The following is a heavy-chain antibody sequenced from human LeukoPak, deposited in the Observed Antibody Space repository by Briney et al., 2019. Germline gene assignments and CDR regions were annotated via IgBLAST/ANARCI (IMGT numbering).Heavy chain of an antibody. CDR1: GYTLTAYY. CDR2: INPNSGGT. CDR3: ARGGESTVVTPWGGY. V-gene: IGHV1-2*02. D-gene: IGHD4-23*01. J-gene: IGHJ4*02. Sequence: ASVKVSCKASGYTLTAYYMHWVRQAPGQGLEWMGWINPNSGGTHSAQKFQGRVTMTRDTSISTAYMELSSLRSDDTAVYYCARGGESTVVTPWGGYWGQGTLVTVSS.